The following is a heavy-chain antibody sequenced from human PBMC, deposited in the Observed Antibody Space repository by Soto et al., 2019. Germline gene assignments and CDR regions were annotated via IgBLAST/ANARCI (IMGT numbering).Heavy chain of an antibody. V-gene: IGHV3-48*03. CDR1: GFTFSDHE. CDR3: AREADWDDAFDF. D-gene: IGHD2-21*01. J-gene: IGHJ3*01. Sequence: EVQLVESGGGLIQPGGSLRLSCGASGFTFSDHEMNWVRQAPGKGLEWVSYISKSAITIYYAESVKCRFTISRDNAKNSLYLQMKSLRVEDTGVYYCAREADWDDAFDFWGRGTLVTVS. CDR2: ISKSAITI.